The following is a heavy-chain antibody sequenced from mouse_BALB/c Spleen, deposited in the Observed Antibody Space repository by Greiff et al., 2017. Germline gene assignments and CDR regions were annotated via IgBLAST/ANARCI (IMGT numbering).Heavy chain of an antibody. D-gene: IGHD2-3*01. CDR3: ARDDGYAYFDV. Sequence: EVQVVESGGGLVKPGGSLKLSCAASGFTFSSYAMSWVRQTPEKRLEWVATISSGGSYTYYPDSVKGRFTISRDNAKNTLYLQMSSLRSEDTAMYYCARDDGYAYFDVWGAGTTVTVSS. V-gene: IGHV5-9-3*01. CDR1: GFTFSSYA. J-gene: IGHJ1*01. CDR2: ISSGGSYT.